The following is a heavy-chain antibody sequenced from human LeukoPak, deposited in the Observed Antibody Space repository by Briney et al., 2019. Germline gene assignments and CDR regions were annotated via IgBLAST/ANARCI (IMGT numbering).Heavy chain of an antibody. CDR2: INPSGGST. CDR3: ARGRGYYNTTSSYYTYYFDY. CDR1: GYSFTNYY. V-gene: IGHV1-46*01. D-gene: IGHD3-22*01. J-gene: IGHJ4*02. Sequence: ASVNVSCTASGYSFTNYYMYWVRQAPGQGLEWMGVINPSGGSTSYAQKFQGRVILTRDTSTSAVYMELSSLRSEDTAEYYCARGRGYYNTTSSYYTYYFDYWGQGTLVTVSS.